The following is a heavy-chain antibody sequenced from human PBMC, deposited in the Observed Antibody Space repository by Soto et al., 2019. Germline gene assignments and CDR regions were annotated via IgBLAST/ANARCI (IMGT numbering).Heavy chain of an antibody. D-gene: IGHD1-1*01. V-gene: IGHV5-51*01. CDR1: GFIFADVW. J-gene: IGHJ5*02. CDR2: IHPGDSDT. Sequence: GASLKISCKGSGFIFADVWIGWVRQLPDKGLEWVGIIHPGDSDTQYSPSFQGHVTISADNSITTTYLKWDSPRATNTGIYYSAKQAWARDDIGSLHRFDHWGQGTLVTVSS. CDR3: AKQAWARDDIGSLHRFDH.